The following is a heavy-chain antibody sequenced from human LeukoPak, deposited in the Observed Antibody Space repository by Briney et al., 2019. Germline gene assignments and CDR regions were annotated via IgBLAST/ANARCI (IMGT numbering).Heavy chain of an antibody. CDR3: ARQGVVGATPLSYFDY. CDR2: IYYSGST. J-gene: IGHJ4*02. Sequence: SETLSLTCTVSGGSISSSSYYWGWIRQPPGKGLEWIGSIYYSGSTHYNPSLKSRVTISVDTSKNQFSLKLSSVTAADTAVYYCARQGVVGATPLSYFDYWGQGTLVTVSS. D-gene: IGHD1-26*01. V-gene: IGHV4-39*01. CDR1: GGSISSSSYY.